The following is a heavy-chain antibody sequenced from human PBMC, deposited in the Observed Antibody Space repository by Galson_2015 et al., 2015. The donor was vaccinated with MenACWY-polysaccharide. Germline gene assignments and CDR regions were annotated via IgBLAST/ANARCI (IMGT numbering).Heavy chain of an antibody. J-gene: IGHJ4*02. Sequence: SLRLSCAASRFTFSTYWMTWVRQAPGKGLEWVANIKPDGSQKNYVDSVKGRFTISRDNARDSLYLQMNSLRAEDTAIYYCASGARWLDDWGQGTLVTVSS. CDR2: IKPDGSQK. CDR1: RFTFSTYW. V-gene: IGHV3-7*01. CDR3: ASGARWLDD. D-gene: IGHD2-15*01.